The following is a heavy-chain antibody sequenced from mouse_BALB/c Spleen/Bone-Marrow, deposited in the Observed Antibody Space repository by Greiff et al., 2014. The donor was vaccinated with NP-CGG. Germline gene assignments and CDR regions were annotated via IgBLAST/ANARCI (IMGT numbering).Heavy chain of an antibody. Sequence: VMLVESGLGLVAPSQSLSITCTVSGFSLTSYGVHWVRQPPGKGLEWLGVIRAGGSTNYNSALMSRLSISKDNSKSQVFLKMNSLQTDDTAMYYCARVSSTMITTVFAYWGQGTLVTVSA. D-gene: IGHD2-4*01. J-gene: IGHJ3*01. CDR3: ARVSSTMITTVFAY. V-gene: IGHV2-9*02. CDR1: GFSLTSYG. CDR2: IRAGGST.